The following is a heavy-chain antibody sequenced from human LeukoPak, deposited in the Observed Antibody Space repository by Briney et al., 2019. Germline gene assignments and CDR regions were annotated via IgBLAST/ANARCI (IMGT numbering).Heavy chain of an antibody. D-gene: IGHD1-26*01. Sequence: GGSLRLSCAASGFTFSSYWMNWVRQAPGKGLEWVSSISNTGDSTYYADSMKGRFTISRDNSKNTLFLQMNSLRADDTAVYFCAKVGSGSYYPNWGQGTLVTVSS. J-gene: IGHJ4*02. CDR3: AKVGSGSYYPN. CDR2: ISNTGDST. CDR1: GFTFSSYW. V-gene: IGHV3-23*01.